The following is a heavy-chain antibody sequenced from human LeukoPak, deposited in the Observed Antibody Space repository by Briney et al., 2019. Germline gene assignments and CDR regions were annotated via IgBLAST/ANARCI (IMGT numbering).Heavy chain of an antibody. CDR1: GFPFRSFW. V-gene: IGHV3-7*04. Sequence: GGSLRLSCAASGFPFRSFWMTWVRPAPGEGPGWVANIKQDGSKKSYVDSVKGRFTISRDNAKNSLYLQMNSLRAEDTAIYYCTRVGYIDEGIDYWGQGTLVTVSS. J-gene: IGHJ4*02. CDR3: TRVGYIDEGIDY. D-gene: IGHD5-24*01. CDR2: IKQDGSKK.